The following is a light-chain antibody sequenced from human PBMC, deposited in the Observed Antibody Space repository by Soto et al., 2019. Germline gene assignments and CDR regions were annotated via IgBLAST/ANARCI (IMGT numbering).Light chain of an antibody. V-gene: IGKV3-20*01. J-gene: IGKJ2*01. CDR2: GAS. Sequence: EIVLTQSPGTLSLSPGERATLSCRASQSVTSGYLGWYQQKPGQAPRLLIYGASSRATGISDRVSGSGSGTDFPLTISRLEPEDFAEYCCQQYATSPPMYTFGKGNNVELK. CDR3: QQYATSPPMYT. CDR1: QSVTSGY.